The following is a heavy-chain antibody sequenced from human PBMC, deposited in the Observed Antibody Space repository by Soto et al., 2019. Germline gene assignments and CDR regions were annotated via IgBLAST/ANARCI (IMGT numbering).Heavy chain of an antibody. CDR2: ISGSGGST. Sequence: GGSLRLSCAASGFTFSSYAMSWVRQAPGKGLEWVSAISGSGGSTYYADSVKGRFTISRDNSKNTLYLQMNSLRAEDTAVYYCAKGGDYDFWSGYHYYYGMDVSGQGTTVIVSS. CDR3: AKGGDYDFWSGYHYYYGMDV. CDR1: GFTFSSYA. J-gene: IGHJ6*02. D-gene: IGHD3-3*01. V-gene: IGHV3-23*01.